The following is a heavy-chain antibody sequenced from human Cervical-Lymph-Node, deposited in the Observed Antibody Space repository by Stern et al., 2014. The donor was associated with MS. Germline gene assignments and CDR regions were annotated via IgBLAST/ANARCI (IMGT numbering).Heavy chain of an antibody. CDR2: YDPQHGET. CDR1: GYTLTEMS. V-gene: IGHV1-24*01. D-gene: IGHD2-21*02. Sequence: VQLVESGAEVKKPGASVKVSCKVSGYTLTEMSMHWVRQAPGKGLAWKRGYDPQHGETVYAQKIQGRVTMAEDRSTDTAYMELTSLRSDDTAVYYCATHRGRVTYYYGLDVWGQGTTVTVSS. CDR3: ATHRGRVTYYYGLDV. J-gene: IGHJ6*02.